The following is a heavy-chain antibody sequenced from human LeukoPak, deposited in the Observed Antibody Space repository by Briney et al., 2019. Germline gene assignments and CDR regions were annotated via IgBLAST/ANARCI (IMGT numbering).Heavy chain of an antibody. Sequence: GGSLRLSCAAPGFTFSSYSMIWVRQAPGKGLEWVSSISSSSSYIYYADSVKGRFTISRDNAKNSLYLQMNSLRAEDTAVYYCAAIYYYDSSEPLDYWGQGTLVTVSS. D-gene: IGHD3-22*01. CDR1: GFTFSSYS. J-gene: IGHJ4*02. CDR2: ISSSSSYI. CDR3: AAIYYYDSSEPLDY. V-gene: IGHV3-21*01.